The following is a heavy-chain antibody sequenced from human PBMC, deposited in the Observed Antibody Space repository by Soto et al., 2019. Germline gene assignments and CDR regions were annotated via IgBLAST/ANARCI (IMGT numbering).Heavy chain of an antibody. CDR1: GYTFTSDG. CDR2: ISAYNGNT. J-gene: IGHJ4*02. CDR3: AREGGSVVPAVKDY. Sequence: ASVKVSCKASGYTFTSDGISWVRQAPGQGLEWMGWISAYNGNTNYAQKLQGRVTMTTDTSTSTAYMELRSLRSDDTAVYYCAREGGSVVPAVKDYWGQGTLVTVSS. D-gene: IGHD2-2*01. V-gene: IGHV1-18*04.